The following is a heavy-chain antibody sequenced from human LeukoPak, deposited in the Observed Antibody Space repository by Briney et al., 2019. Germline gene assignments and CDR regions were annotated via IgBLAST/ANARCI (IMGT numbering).Heavy chain of an antibody. CDR2: ISWNSGIR. J-gene: IGHJ6*02. Sequence: PGRSLRLSCAASGFTFDDYAMHWGRQAPGKGLEWVSGISWNSGIRGYADSVKGRFTISRDNAKNSLYLQMSSLRAEDTALYYCAKDSTFGIATESYYYGMDVWGQGPTVTVSS. CDR3: AKDSTFGIATESYYYGMDV. V-gene: IGHV3-9*01. CDR1: GFTFDDYA. D-gene: IGHD6-13*01.